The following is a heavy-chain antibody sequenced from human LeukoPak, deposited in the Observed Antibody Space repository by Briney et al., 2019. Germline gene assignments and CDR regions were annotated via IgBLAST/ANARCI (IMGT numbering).Heavy chain of an antibody. Sequence: PGGSLRLSCAASGFTFSSYGMHWVRQAPGKGLEWVAVIWYDGSNKYYADSVKGRFTISRDNSKNTLYLQMNSLRAEDTAVYYCAKGGRSSGPLQHWGQGTLVTVSS. V-gene: IGHV3-33*06. J-gene: IGHJ1*01. CDR3: AKGGRSSGPLQH. CDR1: GFTFSSYG. D-gene: IGHD6-19*01. CDR2: IWYDGSNK.